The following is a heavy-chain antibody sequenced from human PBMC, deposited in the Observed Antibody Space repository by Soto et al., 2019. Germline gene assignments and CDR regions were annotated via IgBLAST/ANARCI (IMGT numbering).Heavy chain of an antibody. D-gene: IGHD6-6*01. CDR2: IYYSGST. V-gene: IGHV4-39*07. Sequence: SETLSLTCTVSGGSISSSSYYWGWIRQPPGKGLEWIGSIYYSGSTYYNPSLKSRVTISVDRSKNQFSLKLTSVTAADTAVYFCARGSSSYYDYGMDVWGQGTTVTVSS. CDR3: ARGSSSYYDYGMDV. CDR1: GGSISSSSYY. J-gene: IGHJ6*02.